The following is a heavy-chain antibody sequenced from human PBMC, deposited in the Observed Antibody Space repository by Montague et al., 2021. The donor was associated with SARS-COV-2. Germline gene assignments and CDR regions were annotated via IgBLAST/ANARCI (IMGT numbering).Heavy chain of an antibody. D-gene: IGHD5-12*01. CDR2: IRVGGGSA. Sequence: SLRLSCAASGFTFSGYAMSWVRQAPGKGLEWVSAIRVGGGSAYYTDSVKGRFTISRDNSKNTLYLQMNSLRAEDTAVYYCAVDIVAMVTRTFDYWGQGTLVTVSS. CDR3: AVDIVAMVTRTFDY. V-gene: IGHV3-23*01. CDR1: GFTFSGYA. J-gene: IGHJ4*02.